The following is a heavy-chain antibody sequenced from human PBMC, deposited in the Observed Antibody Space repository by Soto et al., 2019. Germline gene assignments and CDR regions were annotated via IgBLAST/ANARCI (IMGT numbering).Heavy chain of an antibody. CDR2: ISVYNGNT. J-gene: IGHJ6*02. CDR3: ARGGYCISTSCLDYYGMDV. Sequence: ASVKVSCKASGYTFTSYGITWVRQAPGQGLEWMGWISVYNGNTNYAQKLQGRVTMTTDTSTSTAYMELRSLRSDDTAVYYCARGGYCISTSCLDYYGMDVWGQGTTVTVSS. CDR1: GYTFTSYG. V-gene: IGHV1-18*01. D-gene: IGHD2-2*01.